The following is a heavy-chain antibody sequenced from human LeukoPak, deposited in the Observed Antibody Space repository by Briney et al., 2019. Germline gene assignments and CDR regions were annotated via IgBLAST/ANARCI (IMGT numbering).Heavy chain of an antibody. Sequence: PGGSLRLSCAVSGFTVSSKYMGWVRQAPGKGLEWVSVIYSGGSTYYADSVKGRFTISRDNSENTLYLQMNSLRAEDTAVYYCARDLPGRYSLWGQGTLVTVSS. D-gene: IGHD5-18*01. J-gene: IGHJ4*02. CDR1: GFTVSSKY. CDR2: IYSGGST. CDR3: ARDLPGRYSL. V-gene: IGHV3-66*01.